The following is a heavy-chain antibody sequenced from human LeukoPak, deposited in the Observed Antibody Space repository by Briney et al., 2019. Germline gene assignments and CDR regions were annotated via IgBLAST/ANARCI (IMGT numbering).Heavy chain of an antibody. D-gene: IGHD3-9*01. Sequence: PSETLSLTCTLSGGSISSYYWSWIRQPAGKGLEWIGRIYTSGSTNYNPSLKSRVTMSVDTSKNQFSLKLSSVTAADTAVYYCARGAYPVLRYFDWSQTYFDYWGQGTLVTVST. CDR1: GGSISSYY. V-gene: IGHV4-4*07. J-gene: IGHJ4*02. CDR3: ARGAYPVLRYFDWSQTYFDY. CDR2: IYTSGST.